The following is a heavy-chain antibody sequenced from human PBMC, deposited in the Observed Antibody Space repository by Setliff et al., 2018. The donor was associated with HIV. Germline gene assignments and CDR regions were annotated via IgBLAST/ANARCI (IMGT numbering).Heavy chain of an antibody. Sequence: SETLSLTCTVSGGSISTYYWNWIRQPPGKGLEWIGYISYSGTTNYNPSLKSRVTISVDPSKKQFSLKLSSVTAADTTVYYCARAQTYDYGSGSYYKPHYFDYWGQGTLVTVSS. J-gene: IGHJ4*02. CDR2: ISYSGTT. V-gene: IGHV4-59*12. D-gene: IGHD3-10*01. CDR3: ARAQTYDYGSGSYYKPHYFDY. CDR1: GGSISTYY.